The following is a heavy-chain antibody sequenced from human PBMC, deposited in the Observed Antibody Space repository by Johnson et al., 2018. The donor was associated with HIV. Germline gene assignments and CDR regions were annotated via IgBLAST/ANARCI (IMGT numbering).Heavy chain of an antibody. D-gene: IGHD4-23*01. Sequence: QVQLVESGGGVVQPGRSLRLSCAASGFTFSSYGMHWVRQAPGKGLEWVAFIRYDGSNKYYADSVKGRFTISRDNSKNTLYLQMNSLGAEDTAVYDCAKESYTGGLDIWGQGTMVTVSS. CDR3: AKESYTGGLDI. V-gene: IGHV3-30*02. CDR2: IRYDGSNK. J-gene: IGHJ3*02. CDR1: GFTFSSYG.